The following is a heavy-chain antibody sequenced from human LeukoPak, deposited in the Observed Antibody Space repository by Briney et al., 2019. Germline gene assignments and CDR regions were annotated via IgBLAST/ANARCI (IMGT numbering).Heavy chain of an antibody. D-gene: IGHD1-7*01. CDR3: ARVPGYVELRRGGGYFDY. CDR1: GYTFTSYY. CDR2: INPSGGST. J-gene: IGHJ4*02. Sequence: GASVKVSCKASGYTFTSYYMHWVRQAPGQGLEWMGIINPSGGSTSYAQKFQGRVTMTRDTSTSTVYMELSSLRSEDTAVYYCARVPGYVELRRGGGYFDYWGQGTLVTVSS. V-gene: IGHV1-46*01.